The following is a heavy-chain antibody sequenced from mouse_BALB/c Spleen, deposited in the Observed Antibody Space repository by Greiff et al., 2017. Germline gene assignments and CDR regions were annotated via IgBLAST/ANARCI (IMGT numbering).Heavy chain of an antibody. D-gene: IGHD1-2*01. CDR1: EYEFPSHD. J-gene: IGHJ2*01. CDR3: ARQGRGCITTATGYFDY. V-gene: IGHV5-2*01. Sequence: EVKLMESGGGLVQPGESLKLSCESNEYEFPSHDTSWVRKTPEKRLELVAAINSDGGSTYYPDTMERRFIISRDNTKKTLYLQMSSLRSEDTALYYCARQGRGCITTATGYFDYWGQGTTLTVSS. CDR2: INSDGGST.